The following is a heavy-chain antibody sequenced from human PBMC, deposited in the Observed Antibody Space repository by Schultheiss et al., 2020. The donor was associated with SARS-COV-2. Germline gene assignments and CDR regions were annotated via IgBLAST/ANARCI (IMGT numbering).Heavy chain of an antibody. CDR2: ISSNGGST. D-gene: IGHD3-22*01. J-gene: IGHJ4*02. Sequence: GESLKISCSASGFTFSSYAMHWVRQAPGKGLEYVSAISSNGGSTYYADSVKSRFTISRDNSKNTLYLQMSSLRAEDTAVYYCVKDLGDSSGYNIDYWGQGTLVTVSS. V-gene: IGHV3-64D*06. CDR1: GFTFSSYA. CDR3: VKDLGDSSGYNIDY.